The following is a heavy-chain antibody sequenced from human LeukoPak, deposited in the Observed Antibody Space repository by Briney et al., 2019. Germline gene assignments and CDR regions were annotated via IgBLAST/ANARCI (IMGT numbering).Heavy chain of an antibody. V-gene: IGHV1-18*01. CDR3: ARDNWYSSGWSFDY. CDR1: GYTFTSYG. J-gene: IGHJ4*02. D-gene: IGHD6-19*01. CDR2: ISAYNGNT. Sequence: ASVKVSCEASGYTFTSYGISWVRQAPGQGLEWMGWISAYNGNTNYAQKLQGRVTMTTDTSTSTAYMELRSLRSDDTAVYYCARDNWYSSGWSFDYWGQGTLVTVSS.